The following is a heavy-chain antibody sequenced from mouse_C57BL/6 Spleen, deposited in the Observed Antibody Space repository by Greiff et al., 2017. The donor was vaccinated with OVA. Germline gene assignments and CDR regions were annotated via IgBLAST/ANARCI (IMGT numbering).Heavy chain of an antibody. V-gene: IGHV5-9-1*02. J-gene: IGHJ3*01. D-gene: IGHD2-3*01. CDR1: GFTFSSYA. Sequence: EVKLMESGEGLVKPGGSLKLSCAASGFTFSSYAMSWVRQTPEKRLEWVAYISSGGDYIYYADTVKGRFTISRDNARNTLYLQMSSLKSEDTARYYCTREDIYYDGADWGQGTLVTVSA. CDR2: ISSGGDYI. CDR3: TREDIYYDGAD.